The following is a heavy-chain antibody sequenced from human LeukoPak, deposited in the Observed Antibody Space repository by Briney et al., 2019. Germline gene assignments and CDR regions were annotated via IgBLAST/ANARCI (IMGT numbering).Heavy chain of an antibody. CDR1: GYTFTGYY. D-gene: IGHD3-22*01. J-gene: IGHJ3*02. CDR2: INPNSGGT. CDR3: ASTNLVTMIVVVGGQNAFDI. V-gene: IGHV1-2*02. Sequence: GASVKVSCKASGYTFTGYYMHWVRQAPGQGLEWMGWINPNSGGTNYAQKFQGRVTMTRDTSISTAYMELSRLRSDDTAVYYCASTNLVTMIVVVGGQNAFDIWGQGTMVTVSS.